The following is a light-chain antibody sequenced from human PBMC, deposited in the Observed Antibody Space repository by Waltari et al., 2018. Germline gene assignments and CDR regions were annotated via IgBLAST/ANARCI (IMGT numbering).Light chain of an antibody. CDR1: SSDIGSYNL. J-gene: IGLJ3*02. CDR3: CSYAGSYTWV. CDR2: DVF. Sequence: QSALTQPASVSGSPGQSITISCTGASSDIGSYNLVSWYQQHPAKAPKRMVYDVFYRPSGVANRLSRAKSGKPASLTISGLQAEDEADYYCCSYAGSYTWVFGGGTKLTVL. V-gene: IGLV2-23*02.